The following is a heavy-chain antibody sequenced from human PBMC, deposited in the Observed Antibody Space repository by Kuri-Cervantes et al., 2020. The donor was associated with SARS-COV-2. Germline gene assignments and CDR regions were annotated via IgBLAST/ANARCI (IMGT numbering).Heavy chain of an antibody. J-gene: IGHJ4*02. Sequence: GGSLRLSCAASGFTFSSYGMHWVRRAPGKGLEWVEVISYDTRNKYYADSVKGRFTISRDNSKNTLYLQVNSLRAEDTAVYYCAKIPFYDSSGYYSNYWGQGTRVTVSS. D-gene: IGHD3-22*01. V-gene: IGHV3-30*18. CDR1: GFTFSSYG. CDR3: AKIPFYDSSGYYSNY. CDR2: ISYDTRNK.